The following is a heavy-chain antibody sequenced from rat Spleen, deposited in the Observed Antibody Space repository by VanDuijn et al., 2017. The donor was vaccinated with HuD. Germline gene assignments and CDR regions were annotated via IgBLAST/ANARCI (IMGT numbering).Heavy chain of an antibody. Sequence: EVQLVESGGGLVQPGRSLKLSCAASGFTFNNYGMAWVRQAPTKGLEWVAAISYDGISTYYRDSVRGRFTISSDNAKTTLYLQMDSLRSEDTATYYCARQDTSGYSNWFGYWGQGTLVTVSS. CDR2: ISYDGIST. CDR3: ARQDTSGYSNWFGY. CDR1: GFTFNNYG. D-gene: IGHD4-3*01. V-gene: IGHV5-29*01. J-gene: IGHJ3*01.